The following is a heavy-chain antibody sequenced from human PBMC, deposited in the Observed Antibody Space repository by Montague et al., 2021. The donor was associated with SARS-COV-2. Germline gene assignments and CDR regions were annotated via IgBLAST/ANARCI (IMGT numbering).Heavy chain of an antibody. D-gene: IGHD2-21*01. V-gene: IGHV4-61*02. J-gene: IGHJ4*02. CDR3: ARVVGFDFDY. CDR2: IYTSGST. CDR1: GGSTSSGSYY. Sequence: TLSLTCTVSGGSTSSGSYYWSWIRQPAGKGLEWIGRIYTSGSTNYNPSLKSRVTISVDTSKNQFSLKLSSATAADTAVYYCARVVGFDFDYWGQGTLVTVSS.